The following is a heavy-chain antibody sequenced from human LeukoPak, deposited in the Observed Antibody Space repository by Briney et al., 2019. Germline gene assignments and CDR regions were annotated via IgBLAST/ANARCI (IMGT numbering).Heavy chain of an antibody. CDR3: AKQRWPNRVYGESGD. CDR1: GFTFSNFA. Sequence: GGSLSLSCSASGFTFSNFAMSWVRRAPGQGLEGLSIISAGGSSTYSADAVKGRFSISRDNSKNTLYPQMNTRRVDDTAVYYCAKQRWPNRVYGESGDWGQGTLVTASS. J-gene: IGHJ4*02. CDR2: ISAGGSST. D-gene: IGHD4-17*01. V-gene: IGHV3-23*01.